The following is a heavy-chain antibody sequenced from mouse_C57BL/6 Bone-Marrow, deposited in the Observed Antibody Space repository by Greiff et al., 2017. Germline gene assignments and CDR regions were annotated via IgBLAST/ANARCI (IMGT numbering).Heavy chain of an antibody. CDR2: IYPGSGST. Sequence: VQLQQPGAELVKPGASVKMSCKASGYTFTSYSITWVKQRPGQGLEWIGDIYPGSGSTNYNEKFKGKATVTVDQSSSTAYMQLSSLTSEDSAVYFCARGEIYCYGAEAYWGQGTLVTVSA. CDR1: GYTFTSYS. CDR3: ARGEIYCYGAEAY. V-gene: IGHV1-55*01. J-gene: IGHJ3*01. D-gene: IGHD1-1*01.